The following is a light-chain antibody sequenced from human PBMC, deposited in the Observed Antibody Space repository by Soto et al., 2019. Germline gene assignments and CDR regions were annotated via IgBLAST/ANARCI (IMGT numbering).Light chain of an antibody. CDR1: SSDVGFYKY. CDR2: EVS. Sequence: QSALTQPPSASGSPGQSVTISCTGTSSDVGFYKYVSWYQQHPGKAPKLMVYEVSKRPSGVPDRFSGSKSGNTASLTVSGLQAEDEADYYCSSYAGSNNFVFGTGTKVTVL. CDR3: SSYAGSNNFV. J-gene: IGLJ1*01. V-gene: IGLV2-8*01.